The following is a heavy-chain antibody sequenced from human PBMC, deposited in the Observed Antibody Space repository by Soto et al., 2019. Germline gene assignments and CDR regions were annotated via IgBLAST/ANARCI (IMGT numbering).Heavy chain of an antibody. Sequence: GGSLRLSCAASGFTFSSYDMHWVRQATGKGLEWVSAIGTAGDTYYPGSVKGRFTISRENAKNSLYLQMNSLRAEDTAVYYCARGSAMVRGVNKDGMDVWGQGTTVTVSS. J-gene: IGHJ6*02. D-gene: IGHD3-10*01. CDR1: GFTFSSYD. V-gene: IGHV3-13*01. CDR2: IGTAGDT. CDR3: ARGSAMVRGVNKDGMDV.